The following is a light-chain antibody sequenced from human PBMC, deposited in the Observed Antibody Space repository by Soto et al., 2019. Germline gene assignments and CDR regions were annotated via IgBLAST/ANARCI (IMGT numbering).Light chain of an antibody. Sequence: DIVMTQSPLSLPVTPGEPASISCRPSQSLLHSNGYKYLDWYLQKPGQSPQLLIHLGSNRASGVPDRFSGSGSGTDFTLKISRVEAEDVGVYYCMQALQTPAFGGGTKVEIK. CDR2: LGS. CDR1: QSLLHSNGYKY. CDR3: MQALQTPA. J-gene: IGKJ4*01. V-gene: IGKV2-28*01.